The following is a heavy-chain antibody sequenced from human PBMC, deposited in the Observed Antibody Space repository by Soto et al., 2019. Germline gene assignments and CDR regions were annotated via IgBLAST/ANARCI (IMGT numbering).Heavy chain of an antibody. J-gene: IGHJ6*02. CDR1: GFTFSSFG. CDR2: ISYDGSTK. V-gene: IGHV3-30*18. Sequence: QVQLVESGGGVVQPGRSLRLSCAASGFTFSSFGMHWVRQAPGKGLEWVAVISYDGSTKYYADSVKGRFTISRDNSKNTLYLQMNSLSAEDTAVYYCAKDLRATIVEVTASYPRDVWGQGTTVTVSS. CDR3: AKDLRATIVEVTASYPRDV. D-gene: IGHD2-21*02.